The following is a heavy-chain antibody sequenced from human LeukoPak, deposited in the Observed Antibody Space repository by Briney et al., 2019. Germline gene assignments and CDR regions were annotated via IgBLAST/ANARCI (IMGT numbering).Heavy chain of an antibody. CDR1: GYSISSGYY. J-gene: IGHJ4*02. V-gene: IGHV4-38-2*02. D-gene: IGHD7-27*01. Sequence: SETLSLTCSVSGYSISSGYYWGWIRQPPGKGLEWIGSIYQSGSTCYNPSLKSRVTISVDTSRNQFSLKLSSVTAADTAVYYCARLAWGRLDYWGQGTPVTVSS. CDR3: ARLAWGRLDY. CDR2: IYQSGST.